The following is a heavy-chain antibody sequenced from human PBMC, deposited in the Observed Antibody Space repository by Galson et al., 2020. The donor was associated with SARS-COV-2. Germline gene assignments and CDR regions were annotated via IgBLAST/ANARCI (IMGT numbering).Heavy chain of an antibody. CDR2: IFSSGGA. CDR3: ARSLLVAGMDV. D-gene: IGHD3-3*01. J-gene: IGHJ6*02. Sequence: SETLSLTCSVSVGSISGYYWSWIRQPLGEGLEWIGYIFSSGGATYNPSLKSRANISVDTSKNQLSLKLSSVTAADTAIYFCARSLLVAGMDVWGQGTTVTVSS. V-gene: IGHV4-59*01. CDR1: VGSISGYY.